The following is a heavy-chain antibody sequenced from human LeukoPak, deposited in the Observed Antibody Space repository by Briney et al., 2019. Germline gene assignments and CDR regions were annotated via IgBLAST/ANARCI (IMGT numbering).Heavy chain of an antibody. Sequence: PGGSLRLSCAASGFTFSSYWMHWVRQAPGKGLVWVSRINSDGSSTSYADSVKGRFTISRDNAKNTLYLQMNSLRAEDTAVYYCARLKEYYYDSSGYYHWGQGTLVTVSS. CDR2: INSDGSST. J-gene: IGHJ5*02. V-gene: IGHV3-74*01. D-gene: IGHD3-22*01. CDR1: GFTFSSYW. CDR3: ARLKEYYYDSSGYYH.